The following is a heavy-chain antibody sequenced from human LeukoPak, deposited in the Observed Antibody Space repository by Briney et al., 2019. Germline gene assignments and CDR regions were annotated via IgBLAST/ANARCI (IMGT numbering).Heavy chain of an antibody. V-gene: IGHV3-7*03. J-gene: IGHJ3*02. Sequence: GGSLRLSCAASGFTFSSYWMSWVRQAPGKGLEWVANIRQDGSEKYYVDSVKGRFTISRDNAKNSLYLQMNSLRTEDTALYYCAKGGNGADAFDIWGQGTMVTVSS. CDR2: IRQDGSEK. CDR1: GFTFSSYW. CDR3: AKGGNGADAFDI.